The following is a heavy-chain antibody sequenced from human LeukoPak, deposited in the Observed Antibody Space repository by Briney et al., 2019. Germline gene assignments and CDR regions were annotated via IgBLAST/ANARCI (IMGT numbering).Heavy chain of an antibody. J-gene: IGHJ4*02. CDR2: ISSSSSSI. Sequence: PGGSLRLSCAASGFTFSSYAMNWVRQAPGKGLGWLSYISSSSSSIYYADSVKGRFTISRDNAKNSLYLQMNSLRDEDTAMYYCARAVLVRGVVIDYWGQGTLVAVSS. V-gene: IGHV3-48*02. CDR3: ARAVLVRGVVIDY. CDR1: GFTFSSYA. D-gene: IGHD3-10*01.